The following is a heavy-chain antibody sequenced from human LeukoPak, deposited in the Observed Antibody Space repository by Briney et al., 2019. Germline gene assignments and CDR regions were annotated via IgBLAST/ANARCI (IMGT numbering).Heavy chain of an antibody. CDR3: ARESGSVVRGVPEY. D-gene: IGHD3-10*01. J-gene: IGHJ4*02. Sequence: ASVKVSCKASGYTFTGYYMHWVRQAPAQGLEWMGWINPNSGGTNYAQKFQGRVTMTRDTSISTAYMELSRLRSDDTAVYYCARESGSVVRGVPEYWGQGALVTVSS. V-gene: IGHV1-2*02. CDR2: INPNSGGT. CDR1: GYTFTGYY.